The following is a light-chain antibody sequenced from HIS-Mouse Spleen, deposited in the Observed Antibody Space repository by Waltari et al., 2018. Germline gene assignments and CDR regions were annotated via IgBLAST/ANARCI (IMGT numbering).Light chain of an antibody. V-gene: IGLV3-10*01. CDR1: ALPTNY. J-gene: IGLJ2*01. CDR3: YSTDSSGNHRV. Sequence: SYELTQPPSVSVSPGQPARIPCSGAALPTNYAYWYQQKSGQAPVLVIYEDSKRPSGIPERFSGSSSGTMATLTISGAQVEDEADYYCYSTDSSGNHRVFGGGTKLTVL. CDR2: EDS.